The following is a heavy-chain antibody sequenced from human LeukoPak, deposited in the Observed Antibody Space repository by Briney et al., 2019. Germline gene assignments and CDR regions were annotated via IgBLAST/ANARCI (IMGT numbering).Heavy chain of an antibody. CDR3: AREVAEASDWFDP. V-gene: IGHV3-74*01. CDR1: GFTFNSYW. Sequence: GGSLRLSCAASGFTFNSYWMHWVRQAPGKGLVWVSRINSDGSSTSYADSVKGRFTISRDNAKNTQYLQMNSLRAEDTAVYYCAREVAEASDWFDPWGQGTLVTVSS. J-gene: IGHJ5*02. D-gene: IGHD6-13*01. CDR2: INSDGSST.